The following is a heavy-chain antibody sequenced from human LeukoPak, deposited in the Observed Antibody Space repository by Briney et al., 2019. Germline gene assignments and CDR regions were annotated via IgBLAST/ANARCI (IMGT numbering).Heavy chain of an antibody. CDR1: GFTFSSYS. CDR2: ISSSSTI. CDR3: ARAMYSSTCDY. J-gene: IGHJ4*02. Sequence: PGGSLRLSCAASGFTFSSYSMNWVRPAPGKGLEWVSYISSSSTIYYADSVKGRFTISRDNAKNSLYLQMNSLRAEDTAVYYCARAMYSSTCDYWGQGTLVTVPS. D-gene: IGHD2/OR15-2a*01. V-gene: IGHV3-48*01.